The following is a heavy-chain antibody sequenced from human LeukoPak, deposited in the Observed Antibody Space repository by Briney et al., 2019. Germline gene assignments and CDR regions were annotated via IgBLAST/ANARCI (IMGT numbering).Heavy chain of an antibody. CDR2: ISYDGNTK. D-gene: IGHD3-22*01. V-gene: IGHV3-30-3*01. Sequence: GGSLRLSCAATGIAFSNFPMHWVRQAPGKGLEWVAVISYDGNTKYYADSVKGRFTISRDNSRNTLYLQMNSLRAEDTAVYYCALEKDDSPDYWGQGTLVTVSS. J-gene: IGHJ4*02. CDR1: GIAFSNFP. CDR3: ALEKDDSPDY.